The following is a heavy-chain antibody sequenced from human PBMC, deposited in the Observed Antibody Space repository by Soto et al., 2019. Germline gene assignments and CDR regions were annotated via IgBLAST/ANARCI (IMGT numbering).Heavy chain of an antibody. CDR3: ASSSLYGMDV. J-gene: IGHJ6*02. Sequence: PSETLSLTCTVSGGSISSGGYYWTWIRQHPGKGLEWIGCIYFSGSSYYNPSLKNRVTVSVERSRNQFSLRLSSMTAADTAVYYCASSSLYGMDVWGQGTTVTV. CDR1: GGSISSGGYY. CDR2: IYFSGSS. V-gene: IGHV4-31*03.